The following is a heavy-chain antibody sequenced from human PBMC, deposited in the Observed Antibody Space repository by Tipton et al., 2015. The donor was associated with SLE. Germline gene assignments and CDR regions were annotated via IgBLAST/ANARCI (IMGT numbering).Heavy chain of an antibody. Sequence: GLVKPSETLSLTCTVSGDSISRYYWSWIRQPPGKGLEWIGYIYYSGSTNCDPSLKSRVTISVDTSKNQFSLNLRSVTAADTAVYYCARDLYGGATRLDYWGQGTLVTVSS. D-gene: IGHD1-26*01. J-gene: IGHJ4*02. CDR2: IYYSGST. V-gene: IGHV4-59*01. CDR1: GDSISRYY. CDR3: ARDLYGGATRLDY.